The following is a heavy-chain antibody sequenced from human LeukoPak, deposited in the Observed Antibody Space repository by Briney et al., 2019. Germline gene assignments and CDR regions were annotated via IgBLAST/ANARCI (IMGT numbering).Heavy chain of an antibody. J-gene: IGHJ4*02. CDR2: IRSKAYGGTT. Sequence: GGSLRLSXTVSGFTFGDYAMSWFRQAPGKGLEWVGFIRSKAYGGTTEYAASVKGRFTILRDDSRSIAYLQMSSLKTEDTAMYYCTRVRGGSYRLDYWGQGTLVTVSS. D-gene: IGHD1-26*01. CDR1: GFTFGDYA. CDR3: TRVRGGSYRLDY. V-gene: IGHV3-49*03.